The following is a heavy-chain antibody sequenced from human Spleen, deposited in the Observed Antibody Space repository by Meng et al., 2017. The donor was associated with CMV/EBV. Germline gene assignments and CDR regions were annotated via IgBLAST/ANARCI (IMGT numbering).Heavy chain of an antibody. V-gene: IGHV3-7*01. Sequence: GGSLRLSCAASGFTFRSYWMSWVRQGPGKGLEWVANIKQDGSEKYYVDSVKGRFIISRDNAKNSLYLQLTSLRAEDTAVYSCVRQFSYEGDAFDIWGQGTMVTVSS. D-gene: IGHD5-12*01. J-gene: IGHJ3*02. CDR1: GFTFRSYW. CDR3: VRQFSYEGDAFDI. CDR2: IKQDGSEK.